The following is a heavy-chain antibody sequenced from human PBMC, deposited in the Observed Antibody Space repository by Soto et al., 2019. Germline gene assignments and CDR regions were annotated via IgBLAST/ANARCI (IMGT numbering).Heavy chain of an antibody. Sequence: PGGSLRLSCAASGLTVSRNYMSWVRQAPGKGLEWVSVIYSGGSTYYTDSVKGRFTISRDNSKNTLYLQMNSLRAEDTAVYYCASKSIVSVASPFDXWGQGTLVTVSS. CDR2: IYSGGST. J-gene: IGHJ4*02. V-gene: IGHV3-66*01. CDR1: GLTVSRNY. D-gene: IGHD6-19*01. CDR3: ASKSIVSVASPFDX.